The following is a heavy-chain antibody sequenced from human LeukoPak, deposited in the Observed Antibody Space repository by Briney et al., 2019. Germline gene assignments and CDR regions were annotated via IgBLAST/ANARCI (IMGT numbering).Heavy chain of an antibody. Sequence: KTSETLSLTCTVSGGSISSSSYYWGWIRQPPGKGLEWIGSIYYSGSTYYNPSLKSRVTISVDTSKNQFSLKLSSVTAADTAVYYCATPAYCSSTSCYGLPLDYWGQGTLVTVSS. CDR2: IYYSGST. CDR3: ATPAYCSSTSCYGLPLDY. J-gene: IGHJ4*02. D-gene: IGHD2-2*01. CDR1: GGSISSSSYY. V-gene: IGHV4-39*01.